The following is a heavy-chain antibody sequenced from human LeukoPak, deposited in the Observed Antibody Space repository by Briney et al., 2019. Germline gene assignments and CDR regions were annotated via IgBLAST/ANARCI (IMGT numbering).Heavy chain of an antibody. D-gene: IGHD3-22*01. V-gene: IGHV5-51*01. J-gene: IGHJ3*02. CDR1: GYSFTSYW. Sequence: PGESLKISCKGSGYSFTSYWIGWVRQMPGKSLEWMVIIYPGDSDPRHSPSLQGKVTISADKSIRTAYLKWSSLKASDTAMYYYARPITMIVVVDSSLAFDIWGQGTMVTVSS. CDR3: ARPITMIVVVDSSLAFDI. CDR2: IYPGDSDP.